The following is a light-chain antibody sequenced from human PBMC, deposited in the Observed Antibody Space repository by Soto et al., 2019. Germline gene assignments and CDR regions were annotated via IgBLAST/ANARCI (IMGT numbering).Light chain of an antibody. J-gene: IGLJ1*01. Sequence: SALPQPASVSVSPGQWITISCTGTSSDVGGYNYVSWYQQHPGKAPKLMIYDVSNRPSGVSNRFSGSKSVNTASLTISGLQAEDEADYYCSSYTSSSTYVFGTGTKVTVL. V-gene: IGLV2-14*01. CDR3: SSYTSSSTYV. CDR1: SSDVGGYNY. CDR2: DVS.